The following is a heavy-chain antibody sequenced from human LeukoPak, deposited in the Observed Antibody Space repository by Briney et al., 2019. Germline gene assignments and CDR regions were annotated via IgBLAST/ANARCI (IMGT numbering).Heavy chain of an antibody. CDR1: GESLNYYY. CDR3: ASGAWATRLHS. J-gene: IGHJ4*02. Sequence: SETLSLTCAVYGESLNYYYWSWIRQSPEKGLEWIGEVFDGKTTNYNPSLKSRVTISAVTSSNQFSLNLKSVTAADTAVYYCASGAWATRLHSWAQGTLVSVSS. V-gene: IGHV4-34*12. D-gene: IGHD5-24*01. CDR2: VFDGKTT.